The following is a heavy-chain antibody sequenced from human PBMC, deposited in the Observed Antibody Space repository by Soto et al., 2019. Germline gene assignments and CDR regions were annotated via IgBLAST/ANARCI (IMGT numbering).Heavy chain of an antibody. V-gene: IGHV3-74*01. J-gene: IGHJ4*02. CDR3: AKPLTTGYYFPFDY. Sequence: GGSLRLSCAASGFTFSSYWMHWVRQAPGKGLVWVSRVNSDVSSTIYADSVKGQFTISRDNAKDTLYLQMNSLRAEDTAVYYCAKPLTTGYYFPFDYWGQGTLVTVSS. D-gene: IGHD3-9*01. CDR1: GFTFSSYW. CDR2: VNSDVSST.